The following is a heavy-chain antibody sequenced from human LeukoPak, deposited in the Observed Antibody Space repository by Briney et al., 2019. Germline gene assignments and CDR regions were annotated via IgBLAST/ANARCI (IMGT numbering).Heavy chain of an antibody. V-gene: IGHV3-7*03. J-gene: IGHJ4*02. D-gene: IGHD4-17*01. CDR2: IKQDGNEK. Sequence: GGSLRLSCAASGFSFSSYWMSWVRQAPGKGLEWVANIKQDGNEKYYVDSVKGRFTISRDNSKNTLYLQMNSLRAEDTAVYYCAKSIKKVAVTTSDYFDYWGQGTLVTVSS. CDR1: GFSFSSYW. CDR3: AKSIKKVAVTTSDYFDY.